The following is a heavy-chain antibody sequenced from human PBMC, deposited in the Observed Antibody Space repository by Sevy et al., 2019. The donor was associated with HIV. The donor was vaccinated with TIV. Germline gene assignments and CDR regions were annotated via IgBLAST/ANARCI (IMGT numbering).Heavy chain of an antibody. CDR3: ARPYGSGSWEAFDI. J-gene: IGHJ3*02. CDR2: ISCSSNYI. V-gene: IGHV3-21*01. Sequence: GGSLRLSCAASGFTLSTYTMNWVRQAPGKGLEWVSSISCSSNYIYYADSVKGRFTISRDNAKNSLYLQMNSLRAEDTALYYCARPYGSGSWEAFDIWGQGSMVTVSS. D-gene: IGHD3-10*01. CDR1: GFTLSTYT.